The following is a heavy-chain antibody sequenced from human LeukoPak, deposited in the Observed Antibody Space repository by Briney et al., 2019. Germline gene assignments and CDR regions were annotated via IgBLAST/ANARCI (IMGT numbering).Heavy chain of an antibody. CDR1: GYTLTELS. CDR3: ATGGPYYYDSSGYYQNWFDP. CDR2: FDPEDGET. J-gene: IGHJ5*02. V-gene: IGHV1-24*01. D-gene: IGHD3-22*01. Sequence: ASVKVSCKVSGYTLTELSMHWVRQAPGKGHEWMGGFDPEDGETIYAQKFQGRVTMTEDTSTDTAYMELSSLRSEDTAVYYCATGGPYYYDSSGYYQNWFDPWGQGTLVTVSS.